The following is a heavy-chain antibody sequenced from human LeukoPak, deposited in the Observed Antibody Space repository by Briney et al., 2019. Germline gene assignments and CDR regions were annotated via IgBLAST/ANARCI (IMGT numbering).Heavy chain of an antibody. CDR2: ISSSSSTI. V-gene: IGHV3-48*01. Sequence: GGSLRLSCAASGFTFSTYSMNWVRQAPGKGLEWVSYISSSSSTIYYADSVKGRFTISRDNSKNTLYLQMNSLRAEDTAVYYCARDYSRKLAVGAPHDAFDIWGQGTMVTVSS. D-gene: IGHD1-26*01. CDR1: GFTFSTYS. J-gene: IGHJ3*02. CDR3: ARDYSRKLAVGAPHDAFDI.